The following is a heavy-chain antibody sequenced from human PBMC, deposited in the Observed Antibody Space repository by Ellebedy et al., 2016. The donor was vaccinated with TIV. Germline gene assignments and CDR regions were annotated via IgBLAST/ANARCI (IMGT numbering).Heavy chain of an antibody. CDR2: IDYSGST. D-gene: IGHD6-19*01. CDR3: ARDISRGWYYDQ. CDR1: LDSFGSDNHY. Sequence: MPSETLSLTCTVSLDSFGSDNHYCGWIRQPPGKGLEWIGSIDYSGSTFYNPSLKSRITISVDTSKNQFSLKLRSVTAADTALYYCARDISRGWYYDQWGPGTLVTVSS. V-gene: IGHV4-39*07. J-gene: IGHJ4*02.